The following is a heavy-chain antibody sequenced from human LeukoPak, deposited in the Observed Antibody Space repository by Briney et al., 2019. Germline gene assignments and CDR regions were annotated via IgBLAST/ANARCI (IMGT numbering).Heavy chain of an antibody. D-gene: IGHD3-9*01. Sequence: GASLKISCKGSGYSFTSYWICWLRQLPGKGLEWMGIIYPGDSATRYSPSFQGQVTISADKSTSTAYLQCSSLKASDTAMYYCARHGGDILTGSDYWGQGTLVTVSS. CDR3: ARHGGDILTGSDY. CDR2: IYPGDSAT. J-gene: IGHJ4*02. CDR1: GYSFTSYW. V-gene: IGHV5-51*01.